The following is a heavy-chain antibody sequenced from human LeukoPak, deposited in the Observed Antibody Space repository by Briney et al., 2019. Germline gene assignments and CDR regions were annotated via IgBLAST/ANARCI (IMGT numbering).Heavy chain of an antibody. D-gene: IGHD2-2*01. V-gene: IGHV1-18*01. J-gene: IGHJ6*03. CDR1: CYTFTSYG. Sequence: ASVKVSSKASCYTFTSYGISWLRHAPGQGLEWMGWISAYNGNTNYAQKLHGRVTMTSDTTTSTAYKERRGLRSDDTAGYYCCTYQLVAADQYNYYSMDACGKGTTVTVSS. CDR3: CTYQLVAADQYNYYSMDA. CDR2: ISAYNGNT.